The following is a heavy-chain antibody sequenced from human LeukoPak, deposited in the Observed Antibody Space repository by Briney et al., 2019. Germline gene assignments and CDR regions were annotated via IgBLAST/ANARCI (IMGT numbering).Heavy chain of an antibody. V-gene: IGHV4-34*01. CDR3: ARLRSGYHPNRGGHNWSDP. CDR2: INHSGST. D-gene: IGHD3-22*01. Sequence: SETLSLTCAVYGGSFSGYYLSWIRQPPGKGLEWIGEINHSGSTNYNPSLKSRVTISVDTYQNHFSQKLTSVTAADTTVYYPARLRSGYHPNRGGHNWSDPWGQGTLVTVSS. CDR1: GGSFSGYY. J-gene: IGHJ5*02.